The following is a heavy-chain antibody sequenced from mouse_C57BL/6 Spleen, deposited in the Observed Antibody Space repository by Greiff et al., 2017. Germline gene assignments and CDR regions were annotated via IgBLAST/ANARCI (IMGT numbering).Heavy chain of an antibody. J-gene: IGHJ4*01. V-gene: IGHV1-82*01. Sequence: VHLVESGPELVKPGASVKISCKASGYAFSSSWMNWVKQRPGKGLEWIGRIYPGDGDTNYNGKFKGKATLTADKSSSTAYMQLSSLTSEDSAVYFCARHYGNFYYAMDYWGQGTSVTVSS. CDR3: ARHYGNFYYAMDY. CDR1: GYAFSSSW. D-gene: IGHD2-1*01. CDR2: IYPGDGDT.